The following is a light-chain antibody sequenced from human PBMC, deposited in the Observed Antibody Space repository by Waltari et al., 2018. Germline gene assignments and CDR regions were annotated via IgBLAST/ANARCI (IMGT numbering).Light chain of an antibody. Sequence: QSVLTQPPSVSGAPGQRITISCTGTSSNIEAGYEVQGYLQPPGTAPQLLIPGNNNRPSGVPDRFSASQADPSASPAIPGPQAEDQADYVCQAYERPLSGVLLGGGT. V-gene: IGLV1-40*01. CDR2: GNN. CDR3: QAYERPLSGVL. J-gene: IGLJ2*01. CDR1: SSNIEAGYE.